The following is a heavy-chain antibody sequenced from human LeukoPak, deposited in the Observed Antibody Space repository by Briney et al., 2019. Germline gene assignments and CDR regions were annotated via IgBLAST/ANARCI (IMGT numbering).Heavy chain of an antibody. CDR2: ISWNSGSI. CDR3: ARGARSTSD. V-gene: IGHV3-9*01. Sequence: GGSLRLSCAASGFTFSSYAMHWVRQAPGKGLEWVSGISWNSGSIGYADSVKGRFTISRNNAKNSLYLQMNSLRAEDTAVYYCARGARSTSDWGQGTLVTVSS. J-gene: IGHJ4*02. CDR1: GFTFSSYA. D-gene: IGHD2-2*01.